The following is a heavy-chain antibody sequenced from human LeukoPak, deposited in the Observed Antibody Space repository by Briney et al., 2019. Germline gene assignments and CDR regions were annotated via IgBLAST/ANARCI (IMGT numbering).Heavy chain of an antibody. CDR3: AKDLMRDRWFGES. CDR2: LRYDGGDK. J-gene: IGHJ5*02. D-gene: IGHD3-10*01. Sequence: PGGSLRLSCAASGFTFSYYGMHWVRQAPGKGLEWVAFLRYDGGDKFYAASVKGRFTISRDTSRNTLYLQMNSLRLEDTAVYYCAKDLMRDRWFGESWGQGTLVTVSS. CDR1: GFTFSYYG. V-gene: IGHV3-30*02.